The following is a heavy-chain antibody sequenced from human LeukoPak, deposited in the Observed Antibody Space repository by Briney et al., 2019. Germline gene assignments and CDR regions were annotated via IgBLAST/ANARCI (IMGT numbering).Heavy chain of an antibody. Sequence: PGGSLRLSCAASGFTFSSYWMNWVRQAPGKGLEWVANIKQDGSEKYYEDSVKGRFTISRDNAKNSLYLQMNSLRAEDTAVYYCAKYDRGYSYGGFDYWGQGTLVTVSS. CDR2: IKQDGSEK. CDR3: AKYDRGYSYGGFDY. D-gene: IGHD5-18*01. J-gene: IGHJ4*02. CDR1: GFTFSSYW. V-gene: IGHV3-7*03.